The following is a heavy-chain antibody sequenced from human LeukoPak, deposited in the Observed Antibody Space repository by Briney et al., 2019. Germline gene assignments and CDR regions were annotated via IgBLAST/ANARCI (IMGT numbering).Heavy chain of an antibody. Sequence: GGSLRLSCAAPGFTFSAYAMNWVRQAPGKGLQWVSGIGDDGDNTYYADAVKGRFTVSRDNSKYTLYLQMNSLRPEDTALYYCAKAYSSGPRGYFEYWGQGVLVTVSS. J-gene: IGHJ4*02. CDR1: GFTFSAYA. CDR2: IGDDGDNT. CDR3: AKAYSSGPRGYFEY. V-gene: IGHV3-23*01. D-gene: IGHD6-19*01.